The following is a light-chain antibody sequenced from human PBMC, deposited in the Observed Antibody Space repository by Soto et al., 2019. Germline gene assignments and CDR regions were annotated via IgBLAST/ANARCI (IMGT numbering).Light chain of an antibody. V-gene: IGLV2-14*01. CDR3: TSYTSSGTYV. J-gene: IGLJ1*01. CDR1: SSDVVNFNY. Sequence: QSVLPQPASVSGSPGQSITVSCTGTSSDVVNFNYVSWYQQHPGKAPKLMIYEVIHRPSGVSNRFSGSKSGSTASLTISGLQAEDEADYYCTSYTSSGTYVFGTGTKVTVL. CDR2: EVI.